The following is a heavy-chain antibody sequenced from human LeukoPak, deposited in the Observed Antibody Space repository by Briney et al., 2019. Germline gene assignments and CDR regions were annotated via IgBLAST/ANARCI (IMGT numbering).Heavy chain of an antibody. CDR3: AKESDYSNAAPEWGFDS. D-gene: IGHD3-3*01. V-gene: IGHV3-23*01. J-gene: IGHJ4*02. CDR1: GFTLSIYA. Sequence: GESLRLSCAASGFTLSIYAMSWVRQAPGKGLEWVSGISGSSSHTADADSVRGRFIISRDNTRNTLYLHMNSLRAEDTALYYCAKESDYSNAAPEWGFDSWGQGTLVTVSS. CDR2: ISGSSSHT.